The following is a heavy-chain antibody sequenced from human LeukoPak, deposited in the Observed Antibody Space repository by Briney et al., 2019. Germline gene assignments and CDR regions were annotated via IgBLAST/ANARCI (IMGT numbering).Heavy chain of an antibody. V-gene: IGHV3-23*01. CDR3: AKGPVVVVPAAMGY. Sequence: GGSLRLSCAASGFTFSSYAMSWVRQAPGKGLEWVSAISGSGGSPYYADSVKGRFTISRDNSKNTLYLQMNSLRAEDTAVYYCAKGPVVVVPAAMGYWGQGTLVTVSS. CDR2: ISGSGGSP. D-gene: IGHD2-2*01. CDR1: GFTFSSYA. J-gene: IGHJ4*02.